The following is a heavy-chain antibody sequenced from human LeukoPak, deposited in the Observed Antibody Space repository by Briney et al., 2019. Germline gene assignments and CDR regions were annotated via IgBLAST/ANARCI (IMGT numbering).Heavy chain of an antibody. CDR1: GFTFSDYY. Sequence: GGSLRLSCAASGFTFSDYYMSWIRQAPGKGLEWVPYISSSGSTIYYADSVKGRFTISRDNAKNSLYLQMNSLRAEDTAVYYCASVSTVTTYYYYGMDVWGQGTTVTVSS. CDR3: ASVSTVTTYYYYGMDV. CDR2: ISSSGSTI. J-gene: IGHJ6*02. V-gene: IGHV3-11*01. D-gene: IGHD4-17*01.